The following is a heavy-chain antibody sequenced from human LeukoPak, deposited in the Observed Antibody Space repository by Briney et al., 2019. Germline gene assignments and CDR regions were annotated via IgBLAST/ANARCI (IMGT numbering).Heavy chain of an antibody. J-gene: IGHJ4*02. CDR1: GFTFSSYV. CDR2: INNNGGTT. Sequence: QPGGSLRLSCSASGFTFSSYVMYWVRQAPGKALEYVSAINNNGGTTSYADSAKGRFTISRDNSKNTLSLQMSSLRVEDTAVYYCVKAQGYCGSGTCYFDYWGRGTLVTVSS. D-gene: IGHD2-15*01. V-gene: IGHV3-64D*08. CDR3: VKAQGYCGSGTCYFDY.